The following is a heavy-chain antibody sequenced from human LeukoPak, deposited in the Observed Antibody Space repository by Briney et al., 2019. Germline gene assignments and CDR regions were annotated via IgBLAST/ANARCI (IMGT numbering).Heavy chain of an antibody. CDR1: GFTFSRYW. Sequence: GGSLRLSCAASGFTFSRYWMSWVRQAPGKGPEWVANINQDGSVKYYVDSVKGRFTISRDSAKNSLYLQMNSLRAEDTAVYYCTRDSQDSYVYYMVVWGEGTTVTVSS. J-gene: IGHJ6*03. CDR2: INQDGSVK. V-gene: IGHV3-7*01. CDR3: TRDSQDSYVYYMVV. D-gene: IGHD3-10*02.